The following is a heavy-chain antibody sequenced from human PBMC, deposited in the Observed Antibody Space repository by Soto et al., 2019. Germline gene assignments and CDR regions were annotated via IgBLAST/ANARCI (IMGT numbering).Heavy chain of an antibody. J-gene: IGHJ6*02. V-gene: IGHV3-33*01. CDR1: GFTFRDHA. Sequence: GGSLRLSCAASGFTFRDHAMDWVRQAPGKGREWLAIIWNDGSNKFYAGSVQGRFTISRDNSKNTVYLQMNTLSAEDTAVYYCARALFPDVDIYAMDVWGQGTTVTVSS. D-gene: IGHD5-12*01. CDR2: IWNDGSNK. CDR3: ARALFPDVDIYAMDV.